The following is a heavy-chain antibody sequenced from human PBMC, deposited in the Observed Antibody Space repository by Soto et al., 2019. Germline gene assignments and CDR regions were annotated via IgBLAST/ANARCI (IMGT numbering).Heavy chain of an antibody. Sequence: QVPLVESGGGLVKPGGSLRLSCAASGLTFSDHYMTWIRQAPGKGLEWFSYISSSAGTIYYADSVKGRFTISRDNAKNSLYLQMTNLRAEDTAVYYCARAPYFGSGTYYYYALDVWGPGTTVTVSS. CDR3: ARAPYFGSGTYYYYALDV. D-gene: IGHD3-10*01. V-gene: IGHV3-11*01. CDR2: ISSSAGTI. J-gene: IGHJ6*02. CDR1: GLTFSDHY.